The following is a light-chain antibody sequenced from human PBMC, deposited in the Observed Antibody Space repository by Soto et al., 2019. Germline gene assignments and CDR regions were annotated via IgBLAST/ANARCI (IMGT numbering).Light chain of an antibody. J-gene: IGKJ3*01. V-gene: IGKV3-11*01. CDR2: DAS. CDR1: QSVSSY. Sequence: EIVLTQSPATLSLSPRERATLSCRATQSVSSYLAWYQQKPGQAPRLLIYDASNRATGIPARFSGSGSGTDFTLTISSLKPEDFAVYYCQQRSTWLFTFGPGTKVDIK. CDR3: QQRSTWLFT.